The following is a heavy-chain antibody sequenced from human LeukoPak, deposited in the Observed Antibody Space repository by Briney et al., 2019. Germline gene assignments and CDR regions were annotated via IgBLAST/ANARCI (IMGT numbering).Heavy chain of an antibody. CDR1: GFTFSSYA. J-gene: IGHJ4*02. CDR2: ISGSGGST. V-gene: IGHV3-23*01. Sequence: GGSLRLSCAASGFTFSSYAMSWIRQAPGKGLEWVSAISGSGGSTYYADTVKGRFTISRDNSKNTLYLQMNSLRAEDTAVYYCAKDSTIAAAGTHMGYWGQGTLVTVSS. D-gene: IGHD6-13*01. CDR3: AKDSTIAAAGTHMGY.